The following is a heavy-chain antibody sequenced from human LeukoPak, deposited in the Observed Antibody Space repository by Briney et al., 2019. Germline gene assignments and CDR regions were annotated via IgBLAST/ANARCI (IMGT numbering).Heavy chain of an antibody. CDR2: FDPEDGET. D-gene: IGHD1-26*01. J-gene: IGHJ3*02. Sequence: ASVKVSCKVSGYTLTELSMHWVRQAPGKGLEWMGGFDPEDGETICAQKFQGRVTMTEDTSTDTAYMELSSLRSEDTAVYYCAIDSGGYSRAGRDAFDIWGQGTMVTVSS. CDR3: AIDSGGYSRAGRDAFDI. CDR1: GYTLTELS. V-gene: IGHV1-24*01.